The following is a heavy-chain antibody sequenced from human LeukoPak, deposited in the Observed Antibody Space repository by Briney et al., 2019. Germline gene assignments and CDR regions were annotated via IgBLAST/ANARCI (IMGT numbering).Heavy chain of an antibody. J-gene: IGHJ4*02. CDR1: GFTFSSYS. D-gene: IGHD3-16*01. CDR3: AKDRDDSSTLFDS. V-gene: IGHV3-23*01. Sequence: PGGSLRLSCAASGFTFSSYSMNWVRRAPGKGLQWVSSISGSGGGTYSADSVKGRFTISRDNSKNTLYLQMNSLRVEDTAVYYCAKDRDDSSTLFDSWGQGSLVTVSS. CDR2: ISGSGGGT.